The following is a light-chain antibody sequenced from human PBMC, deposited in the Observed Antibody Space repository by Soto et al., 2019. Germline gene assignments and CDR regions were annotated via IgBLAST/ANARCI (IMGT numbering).Light chain of an antibody. CDR1: SSNIRSNY. J-gene: IGLJ1*01. CDR2: RNN. V-gene: IGLV1-47*01. Sequence: QSVLTQPTSASGTPGQRVTISCSGSSSNIRSNYVYWYQQLPGTAPKLLIYRNNQRPSGVPDRFSGSESGTSASLAISGLRSEDEADYYCAAWDDSLSGSYVFGTGTKLTVL. CDR3: AAWDDSLSGSYV.